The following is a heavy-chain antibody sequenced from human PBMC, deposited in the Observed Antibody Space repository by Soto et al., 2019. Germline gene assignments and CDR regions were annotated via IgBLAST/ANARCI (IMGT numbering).Heavy chain of an antibody. CDR3: ARVVMTTVPASYDYGMDV. Sequence: SVKVSCKASGGTFSSYAISWVRQAPGQGLEWMGRIIPFIGTANYAQKFQGRVTITADGSTSTAYMELTSLRSEDTAVYYCARVVMTTVPASYDYGMDVWGQGTTVTVSS. CDR2: IIPFIGTA. V-gene: IGHV1-69*11. J-gene: IGHJ6*02. D-gene: IGHD4-4*01. CDR1: GGTFSSYA.